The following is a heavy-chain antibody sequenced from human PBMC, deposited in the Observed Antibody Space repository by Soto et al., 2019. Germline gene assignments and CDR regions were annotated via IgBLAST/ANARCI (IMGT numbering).Heavy chain of an antibody. Sequence: QVQLVQSGAEVKKPGSSVKVSCKASGGTFSSYAISWVRQAPGQGLEWMGGIIPIFGTANYAQKFQGRVTITADESTSTAYMELSSLRSEDTAVYYCAKDPRAQYSSSSRGRYGVDVWGQGTTVTVSS. V-gene: IGHV1-69*01. CDR2: IIPIFGTA. CDR1: GGTFSSYA. D-gene: IGHD6-6*01. CDR3: AKDPRAQYSSSSRGRYGVDV. J-gene: IGHJ6*02.